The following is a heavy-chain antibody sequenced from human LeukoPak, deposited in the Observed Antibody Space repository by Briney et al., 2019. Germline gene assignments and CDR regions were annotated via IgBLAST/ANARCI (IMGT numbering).Heavy chain of an antibody. Sequence: PSETLSLTCTVSVGSLSGYYWSWIRQPAGQGLEWIGHIYISGNTNYNPSLSGRVTISLDKSESQFSLQQNAVTAASTPACYCTRHLRESGSYPVLWYWGQGTLVTVSS. V-gene: IGHV4-4*07. CDR2: IYISGNT. CDR1: VGSLSGYY. J-gene: IGHJ4*02. CDR3: TRHLRESGSYPVLWY. D-gene: IGHD3-10*01.